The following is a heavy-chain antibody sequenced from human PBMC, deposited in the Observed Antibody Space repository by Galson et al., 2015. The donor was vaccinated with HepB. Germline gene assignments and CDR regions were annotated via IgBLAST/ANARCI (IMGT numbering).Heavy chain of an antibody. CDR1: GGTFSSYA. Sequence: SVKVSCKASGGTFSSYAISWVRQAPGQGLEWMGGIIPIFGTANYAQKFQGRVTITADESTSTAYMELSSLRSEDTAVYYCARGPPLDTAMVMNYYYYGMDVWGQGTTVTVSS. V-gene: IGHV1-69*13. CDR3: ARGPPLDTAMVMNYYYYGMDV. CDR2: IIPIFGTA. D-gene: IGHD5-18*01. J-gene: IGHJ6*02.